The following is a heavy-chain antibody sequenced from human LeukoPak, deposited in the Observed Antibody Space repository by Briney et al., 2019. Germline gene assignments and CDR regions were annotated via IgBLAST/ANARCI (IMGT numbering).Heavy chain of an antibody. J-gene: IGHJ3*01. Sequence: SETLSLTCSVSGGSISSYYWSWIRQPPGKGLEWIGYVYYTGSTSYNPSLKSRVTISVDTSKNQFSLNLSSVTAADTAVYYCARAARDRGDYADGFDTWGQGTVVTVSS. CDR2: VYYTGST. CDR3: ARAARDRGDYADGFDT. CDR1: GGSISSYY. V-gene: IGHV4-59*01. D-gene: IGHD3-16*01.